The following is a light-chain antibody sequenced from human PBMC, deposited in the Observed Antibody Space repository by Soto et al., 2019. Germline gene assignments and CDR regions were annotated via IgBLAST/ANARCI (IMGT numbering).Light chain of an antibody. CDR3: SSYVGTKSYV. CDR2: EVN. V-gene: IGLV2-8*01. J-gene: IGLJ1*01. CDR1: SSDVGGYNY. Sequence: QSALTQPPSASGSPGQSVTISCTGTSSDVGGYNYVSWYQQYPGKAPQLVIYEVNKRPSGVPDRFSGSKSGNTASLTVFGLQDEDEADYYCSSYVGTKSYVFGTGTKVTVL.